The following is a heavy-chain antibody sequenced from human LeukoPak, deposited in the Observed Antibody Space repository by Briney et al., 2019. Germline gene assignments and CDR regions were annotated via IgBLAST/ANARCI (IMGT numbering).Heavy chain of an antibody. V-gene: IGHV3-74*01. D-gene: IGHD4-17*01. Sequence: GGSLRLSCAASGFTFSSYWMLWVRRAPGKGLVCVSRINSGGSSTRYADSVKGRFTISRDNAKNTLYLQMNSLRAEDTAVYYCARDKFTVTTAFGYWGQGTLVTVSS. CDR2: INSGGSST. CDR1: GFTFSSYW. CDR3: ARDKFTVTTAFGY. J-gene: IGHJ4*02.